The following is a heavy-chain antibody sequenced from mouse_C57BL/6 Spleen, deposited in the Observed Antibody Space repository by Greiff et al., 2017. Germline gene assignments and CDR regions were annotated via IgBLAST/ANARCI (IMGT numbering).Heavy chain of an antibody. J-gene: IGHJ2*01. V-gene: IGHV1-81*01. CDR1: GYTFTSYG. CDR2: IYPRSGNT. Sequence: VQLQQSGAELARPGASVKLSCKASGYTFTSYGISWVKQRTGQGLEWIGEIYPRSGNTYYNEKFKGQATLTADKSSSTAYMELRSLTSEDSAVYFCARFITTVVAHYYFDYWGQGTTLTVSS. D-gene: IGHD1-1*01. CDR3: ARFITTVVAHYYFDY.